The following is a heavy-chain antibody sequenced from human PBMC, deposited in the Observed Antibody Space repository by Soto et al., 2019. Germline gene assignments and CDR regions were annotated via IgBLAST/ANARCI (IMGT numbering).Heavy chain of an antibody. CDR2: ISAGGDRT. J-gene: IGHJ4*02. CDR1: GFTFSNYP. Sequence: EVQVSESGGGLVQPGGSLRLSCATSGFTFSNYPMNWVRQAPGKGLEWVSGISAGGDRTYYADSVKGSFTIFRDNSTNSVSLRMNSLRVEDTAVYYCARRVWGQGTLVTVSS. V-gene: IGHV3-23*01. CDR3: ARRV.